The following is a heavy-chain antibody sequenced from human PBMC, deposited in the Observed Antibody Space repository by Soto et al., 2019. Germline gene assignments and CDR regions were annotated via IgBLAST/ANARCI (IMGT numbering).Heavy chain of an antibody. CDR3: ARKGAHQWLVFFDY. V-gene: IGHV1-18*01. J-gene: IGHJ4*02. CDR2: ISAYNGNT. Sequence: APVKVSCKASGYTFTSYGISWVRQAPGQGLEWMGWISAYNGNTNYAQKLQGRVTMTTDTSTSTAYMELRSLRSDDTAVYYCARKGAHQWLVFFDYWGQGTLVTVSS. D-gene: IGHD6-19*01. CDR1: GYTFTSYG.